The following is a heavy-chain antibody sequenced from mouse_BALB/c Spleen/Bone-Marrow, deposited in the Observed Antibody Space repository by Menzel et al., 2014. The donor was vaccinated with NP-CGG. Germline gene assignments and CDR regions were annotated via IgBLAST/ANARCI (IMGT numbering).Heavy chain of an antibody. D-gene: IGHD1-1*01. V-gene: IGHV3-2*02. CDR2: ISYSGST. Sequence: VQLKQSGPGLVKPSQSLSLTCTVTGYSITSDYAWNWIRQLPGNRLEWMGYISYSGSTYYNPSLKSRISITRDTSKNQFFLQLNSVTSEDTATYYCARGRAYDTSYWFAYWGQGTLVTVSA. CDR1: GYSITSDYA. CDR3: ARGRAYDTSYWFAY. J-gene: IGHJ3*01.